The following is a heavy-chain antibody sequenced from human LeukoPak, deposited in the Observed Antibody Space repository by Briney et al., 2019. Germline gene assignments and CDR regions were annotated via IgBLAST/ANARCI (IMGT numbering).Heavy chain of an antibody. Sequence: PGGSLRLSCAASGFTVSSSYMSWVRQSSGKGLEWVSGIGSSGGGTYYADSAKGRFTISRDTSKDTVYLQMDSLRAEDTAIYYCAKIHQNRVVVGAKGAFDIWGQGTVVTVSS. D-gene: IGHD2-15*01. CDR1: GFTVSSSY. CDR2: IGSSGGGT. J-gene: IGHJ3*02. CDR3: AKIHQNRVVVGAKGAFDI. V-gene: IGHV3-53*01.